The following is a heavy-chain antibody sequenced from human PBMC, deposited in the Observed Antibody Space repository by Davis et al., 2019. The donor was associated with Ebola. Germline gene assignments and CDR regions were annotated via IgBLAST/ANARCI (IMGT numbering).Heavy chain of an antibody. CDR1: GYSFSNYW. CDR3: ARQGTTSWDS. Sequence: GESLKISCKASGYSFSNYWIGWVRQMPGKGLEWMGFIFPDDSDATYSPSFQGQVTFSVDKSIRTAYLHWNSLKASDTATYYCARQGTTSWDSWGQGTLVTVSS. J-gene: IGHJ4*02. V-gene: IGHV5-51*01. D-gene: IGHD2-2*01. CDR2: IFPDDSDA.